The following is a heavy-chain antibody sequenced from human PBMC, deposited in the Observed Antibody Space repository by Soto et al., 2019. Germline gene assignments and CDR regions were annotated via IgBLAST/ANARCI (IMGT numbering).Heavy chain of an antibody. CDR1: GGSFSGYY. CDR2: INHSGST. D-gene: IGHD3-3*01. CDR3: ASQGLRFLESKGDYYYYMDV. Sequence: SETLSLTCAVYGGSFSGYYWSWIRQPPGKGLEWIGEINHSGSTNYNPSLKSRVTILVDTSKNQFSLKLSSVTAADTAVYYCASQGLRFLESKGDYYYYMDVWGKGTTVTVSS. V-gene: IGHV4-34*01. J-gene: IGHJ6*03.